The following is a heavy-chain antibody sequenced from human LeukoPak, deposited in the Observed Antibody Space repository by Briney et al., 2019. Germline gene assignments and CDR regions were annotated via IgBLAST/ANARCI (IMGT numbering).Heavy chain of an antibody. CDR2: INPNSGGT. CDR3: ARGHYYDSSGLDY. J-gene: IGHJ4*02. CDR1: GYTFTGYY. Sequence: ASVKVSCKASGYTFTGYYMHWVRQAPGQGLEWMGWINPNSGGTNYAQKFQGRVTMTRDASTSTAYMELSRLRSDDTAVYYCARGHYYDSSGLDYWGQGTPVTVSS. V-gene: IGHV1-2*02. D-gene: IGHD3-22*01.